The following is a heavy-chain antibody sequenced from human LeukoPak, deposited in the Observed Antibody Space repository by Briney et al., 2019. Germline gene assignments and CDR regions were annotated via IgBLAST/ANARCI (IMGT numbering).Heavy chain of an antibody. CDR2: INPNSGGT. J-gene: IGHJ4*02. D-gene: IGHD6-13*01. CDR1: GYTFTGYY. CDR3: ARVGIAAAGTTTGGDY. V-gene: IGHV1-2*02. Sequence: ASVKVSCKASGYTFTGYYMHWVRQAPGPGLEWMGWINPNSGGTNYAQKFQGRVTMTRDTSISTAYMELSRLRSDDTAVYYCARVGIAAAGTTTGGDYWGQGTLVTVSS.